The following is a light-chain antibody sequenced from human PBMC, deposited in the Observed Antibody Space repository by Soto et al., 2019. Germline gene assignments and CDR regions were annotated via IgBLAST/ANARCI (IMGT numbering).Light chain of an antibody. Sequence: EIVLTQSPGTLSLSPGERATLSCRTSQSVSNNYLAWYQQKPGQAPTLLIYGASSRATGIPDRFSGSGSGTDFTLSISRLEPEDFAVYYCQQYSSLWTFGQGTKVEIK. J-gene: IGKJ1*01. CDR2: GAS. CDR3: QQYSSLWT. V-gene: IGKV3-20*01. CDR1: QSVSNNY.